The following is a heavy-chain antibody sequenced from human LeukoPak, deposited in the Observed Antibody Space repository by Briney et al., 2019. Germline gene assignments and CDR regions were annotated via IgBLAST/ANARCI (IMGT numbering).Heavy chain of an antibody. J-gene: IGHJ6*03. CDR1: GFTFSSYE. D-gene: IGHD6-13*01. CDR2: ISSSGSTI. CDR3: ASFGAAAGTHYYYYYMDV. Sequence: PGGSLRLSCAASGFTFSSYEMNWVRQAPGKGLEWVSYISSSGSTIYYADSVKGRFTISRDNAKNSLYLQMNSLRAEDTAVYYCASFGAAAGTHYYYYYMDVWGKGTTVTVSS. V-gene: IGHV3-48*03.